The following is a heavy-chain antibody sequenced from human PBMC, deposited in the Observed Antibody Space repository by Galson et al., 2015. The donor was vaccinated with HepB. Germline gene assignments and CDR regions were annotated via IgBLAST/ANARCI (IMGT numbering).Heavy chain of an antibody. CDR1: GFTFSSYA. CDR3: ASGYSGYPGYFDY. CDR2: ISYDGSNK. D-gene: IGHD5-12*01. J-gene: IGHJ4*02. V-gene: IGHV3-30-3*01. Sequence: SLRLSCAASGFTFSSYAMHWVRQAPGKGLEWVAVISYDGSNKYYADSVKGRFTISRDNSKNTLYLQMNSLRAEDTAVYYCASGYSGYPGYFDYWGQGTLVTVSS.